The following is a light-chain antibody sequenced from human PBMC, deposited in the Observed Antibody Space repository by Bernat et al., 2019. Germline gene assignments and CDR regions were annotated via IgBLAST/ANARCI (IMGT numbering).Light chain of an antibody. CDR1: SSNIGSNH. J-gene: IGLJ2*01. CDR3: QSYDSSLSGSRV. V-gene: IGLV1-47*01. Sequence: QSVLTQPPSRSETPGQRVTISCSGSSSNIGSNHVYWYQQVPGTAPKVLIYRNNQRPSGVPDRFSGSKSGTSASLAITGLQAEDEADYYCQSYDSSLSGSRVFGGGTKLTVL. CDR2: RNN.